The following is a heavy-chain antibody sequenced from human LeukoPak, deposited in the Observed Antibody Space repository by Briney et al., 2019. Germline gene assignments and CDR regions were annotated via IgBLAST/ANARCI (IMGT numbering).Heavy chain of an antibody. CDR3: ARDFERFGTSYFFDY. V-gene: IGHV1-2*02. J-gene: IGHJ4*02. D-gene: IGHD1-1*01. CDR2: INPNSGGT. CDR1: GYSFTGYY. Sequence: ASVNVSCKASGYSFTGYYMHWVRQAPRQGLEWMGWINPNSGGTNYAQKFHGRVTMTRDTSLSTAYMELSTLRSDDTAVYYCARDFERFGTSYFFDYWGQGTLVTVSS.